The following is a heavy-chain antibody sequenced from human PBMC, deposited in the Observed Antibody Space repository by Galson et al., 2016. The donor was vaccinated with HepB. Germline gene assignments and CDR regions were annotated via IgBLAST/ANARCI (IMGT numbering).Heavy chain of an antibody. CDR3: AREFLGRSLDS. Sequence: SLRLSCAVSGFSFSDYYMTWIRQAPGKGLDWVAYISSSGTTIYYADSVKGRFTISRDNPKNSLYLQMNSLRVEDTAVYYCAREFLGRSLDSWGQGSLVTVSS. J-gene: IGHJ4*02. CDR2: ISSSGTTI. CDR1: GFSFSDYY. D-gene: IGHD1-14*01. V-gene: IGHV3-11*01.